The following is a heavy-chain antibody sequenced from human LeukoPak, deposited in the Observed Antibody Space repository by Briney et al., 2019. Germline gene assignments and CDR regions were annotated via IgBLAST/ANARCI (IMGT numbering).Heavy chain of an antibody. CDR3: ARAMSRKDVDY. CDR2: INPDNGGT. V-gene: IGHV1-2*02. CDR1: GYTFIDYY. Sequence: ASVKVSCKASGYTFIDYYIHWVRQAPGQGLEWMGWINPDNGGTNYAQKFQGRVTMTGDTSISTAYMELSRLTSDDTALYYCARAMSRKDVDYWAQGTLVTVSS. J-gene: IGHJ4*02.